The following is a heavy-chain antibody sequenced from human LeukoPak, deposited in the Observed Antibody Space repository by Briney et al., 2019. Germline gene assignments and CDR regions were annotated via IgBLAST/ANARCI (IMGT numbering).Heavy chain of an antibody. V-gene: IGHV3-7*01. CDR1: GFTFSSYW. CDR3: ARPLDGYYYYGMDV. CDR2: IKQDGSEK. J-gene: IGHJ6*02. D-gene: IGHD1-1*01. Sequence: SGGSLRLSCAAPGFTFSSYWMSWVRQAPGKGLEWVANIKQDGSEKYYVDSVKGRFTISRDNAKNSLYLQMNSLRAEDTAVYYCARPLDGYYYYGMDVWGQGTTVTVSS.